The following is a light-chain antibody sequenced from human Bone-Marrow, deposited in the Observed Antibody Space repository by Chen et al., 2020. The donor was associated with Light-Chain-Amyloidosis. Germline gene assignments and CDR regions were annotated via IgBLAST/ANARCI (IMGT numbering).Light chain of an antibody. CDR3: SSYAGDNNYVV. CDR1: SGDVGRYNY. V-gene: IGLV2-8*01. J-gene: IGLJ2*01. Sequence: QSALTQPPSASGSPGQSVTISCTGTSGDVGRYNYVSWYQQNPGKAPKLMIYEVTKRPSGVPDRFSGAKSGNTASLTVSGLQADDEADYYGSSYAGDNNYVVFGGGTKLTVL. CDR2: EVT.